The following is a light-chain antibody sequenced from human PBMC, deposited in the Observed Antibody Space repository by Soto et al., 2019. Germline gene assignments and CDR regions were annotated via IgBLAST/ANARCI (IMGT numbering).Light chain of an antibody. CDR1: SSDVGGYNY. Sequence: QSALTQPPSASGFPGQSVTISCTGTSSDVGGYNYVSWYQHHPGKAPKLLIYEVSKRPSGVPDRFSGSKSANTASLTVSGLQAVYEADYFCSSYTGDYTFYVIGTATKVPFL. J-gene: IGLJ1*01. CDR3: SSYTGDYTFYV. CDR2: EVS. V-gene: IGLV2-8*01.